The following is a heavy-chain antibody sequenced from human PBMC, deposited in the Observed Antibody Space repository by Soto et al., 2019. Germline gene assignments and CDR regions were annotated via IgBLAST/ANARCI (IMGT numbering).Heavy chain of an antibody. J-gene: IGHJ6*02. CDR3: ARDEGGAQMGV. D-gene: IGHD1-26*01. Sequence: PGGSLRLSCAASGFTFSDHYMDWVRQAPGKGLEWVGRAKNKANGYITEYAASVKGRFTISRDDSKNSLYLQMNSLKNEDTAVYYCARDEGGAQMGVWGQGTTVTVSS. CDR2: AKNKANGYIT. CDR1: GFTFSDHY. V-gene: IGHV3-72*01.